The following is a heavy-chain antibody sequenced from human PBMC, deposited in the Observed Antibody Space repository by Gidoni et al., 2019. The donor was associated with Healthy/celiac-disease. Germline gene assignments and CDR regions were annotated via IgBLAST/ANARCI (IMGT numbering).Heavy chain of an antibody. V-gene: IGHV4-34*01. CDR3: ARGGQLVFDY. D-gene: IGHD6-13*01. CDR2: INHSGST. Sequence: QVQLQQWGAGLLKPSEPLSLTCAVYGGSFSGYSWSWIRQPPGKGLEWIGEINHSGSTNYNPSLKSRVTIAVDTSKNQISLKLSSVTAADTAVYYCARGGQLVFDYWGQGTLVTVSS. CDR1: GGSFSGYS. J-gene: IGHJ4*02.